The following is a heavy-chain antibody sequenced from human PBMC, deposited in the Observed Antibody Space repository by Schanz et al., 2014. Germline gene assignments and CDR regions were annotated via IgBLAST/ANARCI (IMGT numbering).Heavy chain of an antibody. D-gene: IGHD3-9*01. CDR2: IRPLVAEG. J-gene: IGHJ5*02. V-gene: IGHV1-69*08. Sequence: QVQLVQSGAEVRKPGSSVRVSCRASGGSLKDLTISWVRQAPGQGLEWMGRIRPLVAEGHYDEQFKGRVTITADKSADTSYMELSSLTSEDTAIYYCARALGHFDILTGSYNIRWLDPWGQGTLVTVSS. CDR1: GGSLKDLT. CDR3: ARALGHFDILTGSYNIRWLDP.